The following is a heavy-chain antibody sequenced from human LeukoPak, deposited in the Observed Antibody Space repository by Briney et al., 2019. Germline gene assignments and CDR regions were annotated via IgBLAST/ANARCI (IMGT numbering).Heavy chain of an antibody. V-gene: IGHV3-23*01. Sequence: GGALRLSCAASGFTFSSYAMSWVRQAPGKGLEGVSAISGSGGSTYYADSVKGRFTISRDNSQNTMYLQMTSLTAEDTAVYYCAKALPRHVWFGELLYQGEYDYWGQGTLVTVSS. D-gene: IGHD3-10*01. CDR2: ISGSGGST. CDR3: AKALPRHVWFGELLYQGEYDY. J-gene: IGHJ4*02. CDR1: GFTFSSYA.